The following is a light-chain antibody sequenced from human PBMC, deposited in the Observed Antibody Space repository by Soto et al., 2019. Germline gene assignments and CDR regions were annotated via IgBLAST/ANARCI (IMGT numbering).Light chain of an antibody. J-gene: IGKJ5*01. CDR1: QSVNSD. CDR2: DAS. CDR3: HQYNKWPPIT. V-gene: IGKV3-15*01. Sequence: EIVMTQSPATLSVSPGERATLSCRASQSVNSDLAWYQQKPGQAPRLLIYDASTRATGIPARFSGSGSGTEFTLSISSLKSEDFAVDYCHQYNKWPPITFGQGTRLAIK.